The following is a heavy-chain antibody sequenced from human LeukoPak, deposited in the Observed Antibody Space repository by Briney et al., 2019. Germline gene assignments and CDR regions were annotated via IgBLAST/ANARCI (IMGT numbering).Heavy chain of an antibody. J-gene: IGHJ4*02. CDR3: AKSGGYGLIDY. CDR2: IYSSGST. CDR1: GGSISSGGYS. D-gene: IGHD1-26*01. Sequence: SETLSLTCAVSGGSISSGGYSWSWIRQPPGKGLEWIGNIYSSGSTYYNASLQSRVTISIDTSKNQFSLRLNSVTAADTAMYYCAKSGGYGLIDYWGQGTRVTVSS. V-gene: IGHV4-30-2*03.